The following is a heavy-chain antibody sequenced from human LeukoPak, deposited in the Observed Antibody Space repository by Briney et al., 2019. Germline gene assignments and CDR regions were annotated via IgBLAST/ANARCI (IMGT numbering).Heavy chain of an antibody. D-gene: IGHD5-12*01. J-gene: IGHJ4*02. CDR2: IIPIFGTA. CDR1: GGTFSSYA. CDR3: ARAGLGGYSGYDVDY. Sequence: ASVKVSCKASGGTFSSYAISWVRQAPGQGLEWMGGIIPIFGTANYAQKFQGRVTITADESTSTAYMELSSLRSEDTPVYYCARAGLGGYSGYDVDYWGQGTLVIVSS. V-gene: IGHV1-69*13.